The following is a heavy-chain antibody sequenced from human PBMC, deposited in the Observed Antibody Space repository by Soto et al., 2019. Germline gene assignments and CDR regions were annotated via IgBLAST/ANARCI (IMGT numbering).Heavy chain of an antibody. J-gene: IGHJ6*03. V-gene: IGHV3-23*01. CDR1: GFTFSSYA. CDR3: ANHQRCSGGSCYFPYYYYYYMDV. D-gene: IGHD2-15*01. CDR2: ISGSGGST. Sequence: GGSLRLSCAASGFTFSSYAMSWVRQAPGKGLEWVSGISGSGGSTYYADSVKGRFTISRDNSENTLYLHMNSLRAEDTALYYCANHQRCSGGSCYFPYYYYYYMDVWGKGTTVTVSS.